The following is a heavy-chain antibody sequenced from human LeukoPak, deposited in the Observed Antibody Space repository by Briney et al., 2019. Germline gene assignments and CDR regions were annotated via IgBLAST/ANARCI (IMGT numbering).Heavy chain of an antibody. Sequence: SETLSLTCTVSGGSISSYYWSWIRQPPGKGLEWIGYIYYSGSTNYNPSLKSRVTISVDTSKNQFSLKLSSVTAADTAVYYCARAWAGYCSSTSCYTGIVYYYYYGMDVWGQGTTVTVSS. CDR3: ARAWAGYCSSTSCYTGIVYYYYYGMDV. D-gene: IGHD2-2*02. V-gene: IGHV4-59*12. CDR2: IYYSGST. CDR1: GGSISSYY. J-gene: IGHJ6*02.